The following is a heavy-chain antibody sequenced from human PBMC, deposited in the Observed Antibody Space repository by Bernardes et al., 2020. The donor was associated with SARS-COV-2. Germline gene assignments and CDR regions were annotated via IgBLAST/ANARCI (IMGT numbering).Heavy chain of an antibody. Sequence: SETLSLTCTVSGGSISSSSYYWGWIRQPPGKGLEWIGSLYYSGRTYYNPSLKSRVTISVDTSKNQFSLKLSSVTAADTAVYYCASPNWAAGTYYYYGMDVWGQGTTVTGS. CDR1: GGSISSSSYY. CDR2: LYYSGRT. J-gene: IGHJ6*02. D-gene: IGHD6-13*01. CDR3: ASPNWAAGTYYYYGMDV. V-gene: IGHV4-39*01.